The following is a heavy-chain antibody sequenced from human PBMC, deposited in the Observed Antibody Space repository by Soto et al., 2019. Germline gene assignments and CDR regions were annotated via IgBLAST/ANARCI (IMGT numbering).Heavy chain of an antibody. V-gene: IGHV3-74*01. CDR1: GFTLSSNW. D-gene: IGHD6-13*01. Sequence: GGSLRLSCAASGFTLSSNWMHWVRQAPGKGLVWVSRINSDGSFTSYADSVKGRFTISRDNAKNTLSLQMNSLRAEDTAVYYCARGSSSWYVSFDSWGQGTLVT. J-gene: IGHJ4*02. CDR3: ARGSSSWYVSFDS. CDR2: INSDGSFT.